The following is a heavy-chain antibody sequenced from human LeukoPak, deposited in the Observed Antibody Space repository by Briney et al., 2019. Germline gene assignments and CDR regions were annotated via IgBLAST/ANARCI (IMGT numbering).Heavy chain of an antibody. Sequence: GASVKVSCKTSGYTFSDYYIHWIRQAPGQGLEWVGWINPNSGDTDYAQKFQGRVTVTRDTSISTAYMELGRLRSDDTAVYYCARAGGSSWYEEGWFDPWGQGTLVTVSS. CDR1: GYTFSDYY. J-gene: IGHJ5*02. D-gene: IGHD6-13*01. CDR3: ARAGGSSWYEEGWFDP. V-gene: IGHV1-2*02. CDR2: INPNSGDT.